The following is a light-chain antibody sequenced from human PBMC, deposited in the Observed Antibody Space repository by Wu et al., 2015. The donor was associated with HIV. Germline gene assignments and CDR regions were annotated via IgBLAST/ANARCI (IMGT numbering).Light chain of an antibody. Sequence: EIVMTQSPATLSVSPGERATLSCRASQSVSSNLAWYQQKPGQAPRLLIYDTSTRATGIPARFSGSGSGTEFTLTISGMRSEDFAVYYCQQYNNWPPWTFGQGTKVEIK. V-gene: IGKV3-15*01. CDR3: QQYNNWPPWT. CDR1: QSVSSN. J-gene: IGKJ1*01. CDR2: DTS.